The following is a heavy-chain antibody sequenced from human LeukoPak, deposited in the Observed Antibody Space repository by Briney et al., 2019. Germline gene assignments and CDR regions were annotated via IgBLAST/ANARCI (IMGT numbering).Heavy chain of an antibody. CDR3: VREDTPATANY. D-gene: IGHD2-21*02. V-gene: IGHV3-23*01. J-gene: IGHJ4*02. Sequence: GGSLRLSCAASGFTFANHAMSWVRQTAGKGLEWVSAISGGGDITYYADSVKGRFTISRDNSKDTLFLQMRSLRPGDTAVYYCVREDTPATANYWGQGTLVTISS. CDR2: ISGGGDIT. CDR1: GFTFANHA.